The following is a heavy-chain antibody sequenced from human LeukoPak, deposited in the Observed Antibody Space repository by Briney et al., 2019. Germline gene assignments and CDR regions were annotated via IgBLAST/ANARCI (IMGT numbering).Heavy chain of an antibody. CDR1: GGSFSGYY. V-gene: IGHV4-34*01. CDR2: INHSGST. D-gene: IGHD6-13*01. CDR3: ARMLVFGSAAAGSDY. Sequence: SETLSLTCAVYGGSFSGYYWSWIRQPPGKGLEWIGEINHSGSTNYNPSLKSRVTISVDTSKNQFSLKLTSVTAADTAVYYCARMLVFGSAAAGSDYWGQGTLVTVSS. J-gene: IGHJ4*02.